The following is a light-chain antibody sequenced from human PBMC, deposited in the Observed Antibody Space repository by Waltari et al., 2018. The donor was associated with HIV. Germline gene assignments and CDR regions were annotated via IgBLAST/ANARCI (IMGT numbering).Light chain of an antibody. Sequence: QSALTQPRSVSGSPGPSVTISCPGTSSDIGDYNYVSWYQQHPGKAPKLMIYDVTKRPSGVPDRFSGSKSGNTASLTISGLQAEDEAAYYCCSFAGSYTLVFGGGTKLTVL. J-gene: IGLJ3*02. CDR2: DVT. CDR3: CSFAGSYTLV. V-gene: IGLV2-11*01. CDR1: SSDIGDYNY.